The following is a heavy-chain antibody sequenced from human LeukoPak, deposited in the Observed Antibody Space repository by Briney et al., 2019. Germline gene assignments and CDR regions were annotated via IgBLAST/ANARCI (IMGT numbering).Heavy chain of an antibody. D-gene: IGHD1-26*01. CDR1: GGSISRSNW. Sequence: ASGTLSLTCAVSGGSISRSNWWSWVRQPPGKGLEWIGEIYHSGSTNYNPSLKSRATISVDKSKGQFSLKLSSVTAADTAIYYCARKPTTSDAFDMWGQGTMVTVSS. CDR2: IYHSGST. V-gene: IGHV4-4*02. J-gene: IGHJ3*02. CDR3: ARKPTTSDAFDM.